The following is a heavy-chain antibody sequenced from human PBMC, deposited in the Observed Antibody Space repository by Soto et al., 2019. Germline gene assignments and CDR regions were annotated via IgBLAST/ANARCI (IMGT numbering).Heavy chain of an antibody. D-gene: IGHD6-6*01. Sequence: EVQLVESGGGLVQPGRSLRLSCAASGFSFDDYAMHWVRQAPGKGLEWVSGISWNSGSTYYADSVKGRFTISRDNSKNTLYLQMNSLRAEDTAVYYCAKDWQLVPGYFDYWGQGTLVTVSS. CDR3: AKDWQLVPGYFDY. J-gene: IGHJ4*02. CDR1: GFSFDDYA. V-gene: IGHV3-9*01. CDR2: ISWNSGST.